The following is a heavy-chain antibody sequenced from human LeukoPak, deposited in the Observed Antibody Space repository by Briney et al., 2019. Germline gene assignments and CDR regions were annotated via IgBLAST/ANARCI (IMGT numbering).Heavy chain of an antibody. CDR3: ARLSQTPDYYTLGGYYYLGY. V-gene: IGHV1-8*01. Sequence: GASVKVSCNASRYTFTSYDINWVREAAGQGLEWMGWMNPNTGRTGYAQKFQGRITMTRDTSINTAYMELTNLRSEDTAIYYCARLSQTPDYYTLGGYYYLGYWGQGTPVTVSS. J-gene: IGHJ4*02. CDR2: MNPNTGRT. CDR1: RYTFTSYD. D-gene: IGHD3-10*01.